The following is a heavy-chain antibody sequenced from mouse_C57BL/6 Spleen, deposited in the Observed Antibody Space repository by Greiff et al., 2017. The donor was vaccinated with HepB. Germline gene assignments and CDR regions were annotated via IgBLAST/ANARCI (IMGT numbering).Heavy chain of an antibody. V-gene: IGHV1-64*01. CDR1: GYTFTSYW. CDR2: IHPNSGST. D-gene: IGHD2-2*01. J-gene: IGHJ3*01. Sequence: QVQLQQPGAELVKPGASVKLSCKASGYTFTSYWMHWVKQRPGQGLEWIGMIHPNSGSTNYNEKFKSKATLTVDKSSSTAYMQLSSLTSEDSAVYYCATMVTTGPPFPYGGQGTLVTVSA. CDR3: ATMVTTGPPFPY.